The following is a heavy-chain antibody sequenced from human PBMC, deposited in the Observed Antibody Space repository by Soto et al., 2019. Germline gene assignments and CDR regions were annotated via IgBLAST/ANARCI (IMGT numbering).Heavy chain of an antibody. CDR3: AKRGIAARPFSY. V-gene: IGHV3-23*01. CDR2: ISGSGGST. J-gene: IGHJ4*02. D-gene: IGHD6-6*01. CDR1: GFTFSSST. Sequence: GGSLRLSCTGSGFTFSSSTMTWVRQGPGKGLEWVSAISGSGGSTYYADSVKGRFTISRDNSKNTLYLQMNSLRAEDTAVYYCAKRGIAARPFSYWGQGTLVTVSS.